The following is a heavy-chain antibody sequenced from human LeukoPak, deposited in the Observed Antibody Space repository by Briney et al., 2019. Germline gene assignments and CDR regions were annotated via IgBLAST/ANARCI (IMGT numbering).Heavy chain of an antibody. V-gene: IGHV1-69*13. D-gene: IGHD2-15*01. CDR3: ATGLGYCSGGSCYSSYTGGPDY. J-gene: IGHJ4*02. Sequence: SVKVSCKASGGTFSSYAISWVRQAPGQGLEWMGGIIPILGTANYAQKFQGRVTITADESTSTAYMELSSLRSEDTAVYYCATGLGYCSGGSCYSSYTGGPDYWGQGTLVTVSS. CDR2: IIPILGTA. CDR1: GGTFSSYA.